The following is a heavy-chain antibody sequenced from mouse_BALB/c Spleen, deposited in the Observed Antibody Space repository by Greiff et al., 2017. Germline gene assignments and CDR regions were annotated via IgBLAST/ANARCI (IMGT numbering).Heavy chain of an antibody. CDR1: GFTFSSFG. CDR3: ARAGTEPIAY. V-gene: IGHV5-17*02. D-gene: IGHD4-1*01. Sequence: EVQRVESGGGLVQPGGSRKLSCAASGFTFSSFGMHWVRQAPEKGLEWFAYISSGSSTIYYADTVKGRFTISRDNPKNTLFLQMTSLRSEDTAMYYCARAGTEPIAYWGQGTLVTVSA. CDR2: ISSGSSTI. J-gene: IGHJ3*01.